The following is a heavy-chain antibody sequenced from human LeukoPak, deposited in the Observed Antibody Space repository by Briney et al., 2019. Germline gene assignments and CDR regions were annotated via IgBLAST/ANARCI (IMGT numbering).Heavy chain of an antibody. V-gene: IGHV4-59*01. J-gene: IGHJ3*02. CDR3: ARDHPVADWAPDI. CDR2: IYSSGST. Sequence: SETLSLTCTVSGGSISSNYWGWIRQPPGKGLEWLGYIYSSGSTTYNPSLESRLTISIDTSKNHFSLNLTSVTAADTAVYFCARDHPVADWAPDIWGRGTMVTVSS. CDR1: GGSISSNY. D-gene: IGHD3-9*01.